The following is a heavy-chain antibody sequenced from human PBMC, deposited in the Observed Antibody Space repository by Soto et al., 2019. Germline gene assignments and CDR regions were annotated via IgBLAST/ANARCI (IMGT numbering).Heavy chain of an antibody. Sequence: SETLSLTCAVYGGSFSGYYWSWIRQPPGKGLEWIGEINHSGSTNYNPSLKSRVTISVDTSKNQFSLKLSSVTAADTAVYYCARGGGYSGYGGAAAGPNGYWGQGTLVTVSS. CDR2: INHSGST. J-gene: IGHJ4*02. D-gene: IGHD5-12*01. CDR3: ARGGGYSGYGGAAAGPNGY. V-gene: IGHV4-34*01. CDR1: GGSFSGYY.